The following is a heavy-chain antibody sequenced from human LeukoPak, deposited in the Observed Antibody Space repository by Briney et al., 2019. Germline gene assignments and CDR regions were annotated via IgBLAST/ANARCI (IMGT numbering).Heavy chain of an antibody. Sequence: SETLSLTCTVSGYSISSGYYWGWIRQPPGKGLEWIGSIYHSGSTYYNPSLKSRVTISVDTSKNQFSLKLSSVTAADTAVYYCARVGATGGHETDALDIWGQGTMVTVSS. V-gene: IGHV4-38-2*02. CDR1: GYSISSGYY. CDR2: IYHSGST. D-gene: IGHD1-26*01. CDR3: ARVGATGGHETDALDI. J-gene: IGHJ3*02.